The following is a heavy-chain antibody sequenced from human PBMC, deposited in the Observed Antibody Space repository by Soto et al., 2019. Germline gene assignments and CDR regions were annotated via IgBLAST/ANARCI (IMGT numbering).Heavy chain of an antibody. CDR3: ARDLRPYYYYALDV. J-gene: IGHJ6*02. V-gene: IGHV3-30-3*01. D-gene: IGHD3-10*01. Sequence: QVQLVESGGGVVQPGRSLRLSCAASGFTFSSYAIHWVRQAPGKGLEWVAVISYDGSNKYYSDSVKGRFTISRDNSKNTLYLQMNSLRAEDTAVYYCARDLRPYYYYALDVWGQGTTVTVSS. CDR1: GFTFSSYA. CDR2: ISYDGSNK.